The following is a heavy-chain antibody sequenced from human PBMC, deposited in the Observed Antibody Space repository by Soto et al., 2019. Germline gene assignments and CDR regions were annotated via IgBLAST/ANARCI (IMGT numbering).Heavy chain of an antibody. Sequence: PSETLSLTCSVSDDSINSDKYYWGWIRQPPGKGLEWIGSIYYRGNAYYNPSLQTRVTISLDKSKSQFSLKLNSVTAADSAVYFCARLEGLATISYYFDYWGQGALVTVSS. CDR3: ARLEGLATISYYFDY. J-gene: IGHJ4*02. CDR1: DDSINSDKYY. V-gene: IGHV4-39*01. CDR2: IYYRGNA. D-gene: IGHD3-9*01.